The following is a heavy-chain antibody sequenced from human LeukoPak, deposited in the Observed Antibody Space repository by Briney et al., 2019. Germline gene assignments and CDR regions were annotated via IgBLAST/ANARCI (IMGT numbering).Heavy chain of an antibody. CDR1: GGSINSYY. J-gene: IGHJ6*03. Sequence: PSETMSPTSTVSGGSINSYYLSWIRLPPGKGLEWIGYIYYSGSTNYNPSLKSRVTISLDTSENQFSLELTSVTAADMAVYYCARDAEAASGFMDVWGKGTTVTVSS. CDR3: ARDAEAASGFMDV. D-gene: IGHD6-13*01. V-gene: IGHV4-59*01. CDR2: IYYSGST.